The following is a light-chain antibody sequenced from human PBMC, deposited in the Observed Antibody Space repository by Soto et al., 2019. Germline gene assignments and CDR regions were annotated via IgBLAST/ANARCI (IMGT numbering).Light chain of an antibody. CDR3: SSYAGSNTLV. CDR1: SSTFANNY. J-gene: IGLJ2*01. Sequence: QSALTQPPSVSGTPGQRVSISCSGDSSTFANNYVHWYQQVPGAAPKLLMYRTDQRPSGVPERFSGSKSGTSASLTISGLRPEDEADYYCSSYAGSNTLVFGGGTKVTVL. CDR2: RTD. V-gene: IGLV1-47*01.